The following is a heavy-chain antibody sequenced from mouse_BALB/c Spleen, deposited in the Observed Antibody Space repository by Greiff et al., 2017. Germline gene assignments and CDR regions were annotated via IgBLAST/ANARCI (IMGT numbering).Heavy chain of an antibody. CDR2: IRNKANGYTT. J-gene: IGHJ2*01. CDR3: ARDYRYFDY. CDR1: GFTFTDYY. D-gene: IGHD2-14*01. V-gene: IGHV7-3*02. Sequence: EVMLVESGGGLVQPWGSLRLSCATSGFTFTDYYMSLVRQPPGKALEWLGFIRNKANGYTTEYSASVKGRFTISRDNSQSILYLQMNTLRAEDSATYYCARDYRYFDYWGQGTTLTVSS.